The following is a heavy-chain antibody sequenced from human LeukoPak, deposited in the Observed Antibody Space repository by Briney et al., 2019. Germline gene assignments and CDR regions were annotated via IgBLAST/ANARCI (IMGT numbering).Heavy chain of an antibody. V-gene: IGHV3-23*01. Sequence: GGSLRLSCAASGFTFNNYAMSWVRQAPGKGLEWVSAISGSGGSTYYADSVKGRFTISRDNSKNTLYLQMNSLRAEDTAVYYCAKDPRTTVTYYYDYYMDVWGKGTTVTVPS. CDR2: ISGSGGST. CDR1: GFTFNNYA. J-gene: IGHJ6*03. D-gene: IGHD4-17*01. CDR3: AKDPRTTVTYYYDYYMDV.